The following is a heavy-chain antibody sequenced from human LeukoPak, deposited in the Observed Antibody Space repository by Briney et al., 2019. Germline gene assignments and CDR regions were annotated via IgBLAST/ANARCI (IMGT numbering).Heavy chain of an antibody. D-gene: IGHD6-13*01. CDR3: ARDTWEQQLAHQYYFDY. Sequence: GGSLGLSCAASGFTFSSYAMSWVRQAPGKGLEWVSAISGSGGSTYYADSVKGRFTISRDNSKNTLYLQMNSLRAEDTAVYYCARDTWEQQLAHQYYFDYWGQGTLVTVSS. CDR2: ISGSGGST. V-gene: IGHV3-23*01. J-gene: IGHJ4*02. CDR1: GFTFSSYA.